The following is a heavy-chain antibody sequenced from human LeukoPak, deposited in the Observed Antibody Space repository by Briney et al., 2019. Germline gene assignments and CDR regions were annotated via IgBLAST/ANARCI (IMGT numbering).Heavy chain of an antibody. Sequence: GGSLRLSCAVSGFTLSSNDVHWVRQAPGKGLEWVAVIWYDGKQKNYGDSVNGRFFISRDNSKNTVFLQMNSLRFEDTAVYYCARAYYSGYALTTRFDSWGQGTLVTVSS. CDR3: ARAYYSGYALTTRFDS. CDR2: IWYDGKQK. CDR1: GFTLSSND. D-gene: IGHD5-12*01. J-gene: IGHJ5*01. V-gene: IGHV3-33*01.